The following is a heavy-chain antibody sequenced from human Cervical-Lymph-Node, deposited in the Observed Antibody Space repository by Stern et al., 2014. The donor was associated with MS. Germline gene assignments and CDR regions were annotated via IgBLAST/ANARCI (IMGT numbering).Heavy chain of an antibody. D-gene: IGHD2-21*02. CDR3: ARHGDTSFVY. V-gene: IGHV4-59*08. CDR1: GGSISNYY. J-gene: IGHJ4*02. CDR2: IYYIGTT. Sequence: VQLVESGPGLVQPSATLSLTCTASGGSISNYYWSWIRQPPGKGLEWIGYIYYIGTTNYNPSLKSRVTISVDTSKNQFSLRLSSVSVADTAVYYCARHGDTSFVYWGQGTLVTISS.